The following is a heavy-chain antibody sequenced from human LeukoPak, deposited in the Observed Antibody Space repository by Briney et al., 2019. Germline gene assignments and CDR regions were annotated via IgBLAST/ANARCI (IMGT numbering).Heavy chain of an antibody. V-gene: IGHV4-59*08. J-gene: IGHJ4*02. CDR2: IYYSGST. CDR3: ARHVSFEHYFDY. CDR1: GGSISSYY. Sequence: SETLSLTCTVSGGSISSYYWSWIRQPPGKGLEWIGYIYYSGSTNYNPSLKSRVTISVDTSKNQFSLKLSSVTAADTAVYYCARHVSFEHYFDYWSQGTLVTVSS. D-gene: IGHD1/OR15-1a*01.